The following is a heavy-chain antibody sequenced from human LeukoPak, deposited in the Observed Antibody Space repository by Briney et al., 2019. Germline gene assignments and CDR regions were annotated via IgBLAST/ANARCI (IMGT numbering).Heavy chain of an antibody. D-gene: IGHD6-13*01. Sequence: GGSMRLSCAASGFTFSSYSMNWVRQASGKGLEWDSSISSGSSYIYYADSVKGRFTISRDNAKNSLYLQMNSLRAEDTAVYYCATGIAAAGKGGNYWGQGTLVTVSS. CDR1: GFTFSSYS. V-gene: IGHV3-21*01. J-gene: IGHJ4*02. CDR2: ISSGSSYI. CDR3: ATGIAAAGKGGNY.